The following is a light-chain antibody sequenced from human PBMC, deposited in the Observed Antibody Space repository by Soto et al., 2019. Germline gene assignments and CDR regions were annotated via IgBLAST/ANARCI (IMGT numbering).Light chain of an antibody. CDR2: GAS. V-gene: IGKV3-20*01. J-gene: IGKJ1*01. Sequence: EIVLTQSPGTLSLSPGERATLSCRASQSVSSNYITWYQQKPGQAPRRLIFGASSRATGIPDRFSGSGSGTGFTLTISRLEPEDFAVYYCQQYGSSPSTLGQGTKVDIK. CDR1: QSVSSNY. CDR3: QQYGSSPST.